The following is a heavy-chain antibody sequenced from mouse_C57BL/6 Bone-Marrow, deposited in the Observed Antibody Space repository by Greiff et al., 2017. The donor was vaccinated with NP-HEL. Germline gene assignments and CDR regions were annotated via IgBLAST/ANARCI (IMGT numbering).Heavy chain of an antibody. D-gene: IGHD2-4*01. V-gene: IGHV7-3*01. CDR1: GFTFTDYY. J-gene: IGHJ4*01. CDR2: IRNKANGYTI. Sequence: EVQGVESGGGLVQPGGSLSLSCAASGFTFTDYYMSWVRQPPWKALEWVGFIRNKANGYTIEYSASVKVRFTISRDNSQSILYLQMNALRAEDSATYYCARSIYYDYADDPFYGMDYWGQGTSVTVSS. CDR3: ARSIYYDYADDPFYGMDY.